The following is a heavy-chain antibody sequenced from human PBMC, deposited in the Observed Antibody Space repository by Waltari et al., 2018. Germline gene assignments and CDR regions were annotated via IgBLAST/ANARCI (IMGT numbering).Heavy chain of an antibody. J-gene: IGHJ4*02. D-gene: IGHD2-21*02. CDR1: GASIRGYF. V-gene: IGHV4-59*01. CDR2: IYFTGST. Sequence: QLQESGPGLVKPSQTTSLTCTASGASIRGYFWNWLRQPPGKGLECIASIYFTGSTNYNPSLQSRVTISIDVSKSQFSLELRSVTAADTAVYYCARDDVNFDSVTAYGHFEYWGQGTLATVSS. CDR3: ARDDVNFDSVTAYGHFEY.